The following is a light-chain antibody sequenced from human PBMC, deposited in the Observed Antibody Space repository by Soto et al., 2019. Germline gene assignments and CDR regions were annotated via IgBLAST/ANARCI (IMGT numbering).Light chain of an antibody. V-gene: IGLV2-23*01. CDR1: SSDVGTYNL. CDR3: CSYAGSSSVM. J-gene: IGLJ3*02. CDR2: EDI. Sequence: QSALTQPASVSGSPGQSITISCTGTSSDVGTYNLVSWYQQHPGKAPKLMIYEDIKRPSGISNRFSGSKSGNTASLTISGLQAEDEADYYCCSYAGSSSVMFGGGTQLTVL.